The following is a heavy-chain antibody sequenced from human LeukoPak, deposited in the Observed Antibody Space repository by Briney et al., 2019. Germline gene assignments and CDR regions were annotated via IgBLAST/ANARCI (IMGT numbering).Heavy chain of an antibody. D-gene: IGHD4-17*01. V-gene: IGHV3-7*01. J-gene: IGHJ3*02. CDR2: INQDGSEK. Sequence: PGGSLRLSCSVSGLPFSNHWMTWVRQPPRKWLERVDNINQDGSEKYYVDSVKGRFSISRDNAKSSLYLQMNSLRVEDTAMYFCAREGYGDYHIWGQGTIVTVSS. CDR1: GLPFSNHW. CDR3: AREGYGDYHI.